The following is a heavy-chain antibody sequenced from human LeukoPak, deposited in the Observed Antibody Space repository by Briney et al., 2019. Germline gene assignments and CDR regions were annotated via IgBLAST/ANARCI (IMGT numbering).Heavy chain of an antibody. CDR2: ISGSGGST. V-gene: IGHV3-23*01. J-gene: IGHJ6*03. Sequence: GSLRLSCAASGFTFSSYSMNWVRQAPGKGLEWVSAISGSGGSTYYADSVKGRFTISRDNSKNTLYLQMNSLRAEDTAVYYCAKDATWWLTVYYYYMDVWGKGTTVTVSS. CDR1: GFTFSSYS. CDR3: AKDATWWLTVYYYYMDV. D-gene: IGHD2-15*01.